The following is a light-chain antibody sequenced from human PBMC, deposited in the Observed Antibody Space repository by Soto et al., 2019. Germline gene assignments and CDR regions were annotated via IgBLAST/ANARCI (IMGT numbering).Light chain of an antibody. V-gene: IGKV3-20*01. CDR1: QSITSNY. CDR3: QQYGGSTGS. Sequence: EIVLTQAPGTLSLSPWERATLSCRASQSITSNYLAWYQQKPGRIPRLIIYGTSSRAGGVPDRFSGSGSGTDFTLTISRLEPEDFAVYYCQQYGGSTGSFGQGTKV. CDR2: GTS. J-gene: IGKJ1*01.